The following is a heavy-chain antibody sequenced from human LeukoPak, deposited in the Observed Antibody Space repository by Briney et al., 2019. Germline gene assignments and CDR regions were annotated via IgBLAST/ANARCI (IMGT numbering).Heavy chain of an antibody. V-gene: IGHV4-34*01. CDR1: GGSFSGYY. CDR3: ARGFGIVVVPAAPRNWFDP. D-gene: IGHD2-2*01. J-gene: IGHJ5*02. CDR2: INHSGST. Sequence: SETLSLTCAVYGGSFSGYYWSWIRQPPGKGLEWIGEINHSGSTNYNPSLKGRVTISVDTSKNQFSLKLSSVTAADTAVYYCARGFGIVVVPAAPRNWFDPWGQGTLVTVSS.